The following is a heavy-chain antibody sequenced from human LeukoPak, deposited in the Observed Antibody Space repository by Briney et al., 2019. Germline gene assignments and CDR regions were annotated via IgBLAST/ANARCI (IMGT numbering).Heavy chain of an antibody. Sequence: PGGSLRLSCAASGFTFSSYGMHWVRQAPGKGLEWVAVISYDGSNKYYADSVKGRFTISRDNSKNTLYLQMNSLRAEDTAVYYCAKEKGIRYFDWLLDAFDIWGQGTMVTVSS. CDR3: AKEKGIRYFDWLLDAFDI. D-gene: IGHD3-9*01. V-gene: IGHV3-30*18. CDR1: GFTFSSYG. J-gene: IGHJ3*02. CDR2: ISYDGSNK.